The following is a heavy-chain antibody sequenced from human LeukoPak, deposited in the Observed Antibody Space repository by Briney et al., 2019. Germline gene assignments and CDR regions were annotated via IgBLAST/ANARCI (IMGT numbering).Heavy chain of an antibody. V-gene: IGHV4-34*01. J-gene: IGHJ3*02. CDR2: INHSGST. CDR3: ARADPDTVDAFDI. CDR1: GGSFNGYY. D-gene: IGHD4-17*01. Sequence: SETLSLTCAVYGGSFNGYYWSWIRQPPGKGLEWIGEINHSGSTNYNPSLKRRDTISVDTSKNQFSLKLSSVTAADTAVYYCARADPDTVDAFDIWGQGTMVTVSS.